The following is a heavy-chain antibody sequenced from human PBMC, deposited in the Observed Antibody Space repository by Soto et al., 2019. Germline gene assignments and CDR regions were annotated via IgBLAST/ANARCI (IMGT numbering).Heavy chain of an antibody. CDR2: IIPIFGTA. V-gene: IGHV1-69*01. CDR1: GGTFSSYA. CDR3: ARAELELRYYYYYGMDV. D-gene: IGHD1-7*01. J-gene: IGHJ6*02. Sequence: QVQLVQSGAEVKKPGSSVKVACKASGGTFSSYAMSWVRQAPGQGREWMGGIIPIFGTANYAQKFQGRVTITADESTSTAYMELSSLRSEDTAVYYCARAELELRYYYYYGMDVWGQGTTVTVSS.